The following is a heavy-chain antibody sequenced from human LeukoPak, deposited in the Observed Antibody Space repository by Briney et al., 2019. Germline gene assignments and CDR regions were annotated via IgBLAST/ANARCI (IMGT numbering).Heavy chain of an antibody. J-gene: IGHJ3*02. CDR2: ISSSSSYI. Sequence: GRSLRLSCAASGLTFSSDSTGWVRQTPGKGLGWVSSISSSSSYIYYADSVKGRFTISRDNAKNSLYLQMNSLRAEDTAVYYCARDAKGAFDIWGQGTMVTVSS. CDR1: GLTFSSDS. CDR3: ARDAKGAFDI. V-gene: IGHV3-21*01.